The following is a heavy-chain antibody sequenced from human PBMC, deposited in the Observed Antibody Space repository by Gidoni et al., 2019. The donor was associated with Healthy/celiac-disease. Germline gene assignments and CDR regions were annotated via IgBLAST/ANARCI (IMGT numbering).Heavy chain of an antibody. CDR1: GGTFSSYA. J-gene: IGHJ2*01. CDR3: ATAGPKYCSGGSCYSPQGWYFDL. Sequence: QVQLVQSGAEVKKPGSSVKVSCKASGGTFSSYAISWVRQAPGQGLEWMGRIIPILGIANYAQKFQGRVTITADKSTSTAYMELSSLRSEDTAVYYCATAGPKYCSGGSCYSPQGWYFDLWGRGTLVTVSS. V-gene: IGHV1-69*04. D-gene: IGHD2-15*01. CDR2: IIPILGIA.